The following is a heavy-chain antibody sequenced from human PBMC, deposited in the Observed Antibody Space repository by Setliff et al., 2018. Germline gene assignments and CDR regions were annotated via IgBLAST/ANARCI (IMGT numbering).Heavy chain of an antibody. Sequence: SETLSLTCSVSGASITSGGYYWTWIRQPAGKGLEWIGHISPSGSTTYNPSVKSRVTISLDTSKNHFSLKLDSVTAADTALYYCARSPSSGAYWNPRPFYSDYWARGTLVTVAS. CDR2: ISPSGST. J-gene: IGHJ4*02. D-gene: IGHD1-26*01. V-gene: IGHV4-61*09. CDR1: GASITSGGYY. CDR3: ARSPSSGAYWNPRPFYSDY.